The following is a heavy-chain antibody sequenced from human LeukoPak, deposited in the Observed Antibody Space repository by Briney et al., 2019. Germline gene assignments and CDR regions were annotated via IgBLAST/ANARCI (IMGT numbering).Heavy chain of an antibody. CDR1: GFTFSDYY. D-gene: IGHD6-13*01. V-gene: IGHV3-11*01. CDR2: ISSSGSTI. Sequence: PGGSLRLSCAASGFTFSDYYMSWIRQAPGKGLEWVSYISSSGSTIYYADSVKGRFTISRDNSKNTLYLQMNSLRAEDTAVYYCARVSGYSSSWSWFDPWGQGTLVTVSS. J-gene: IGHJ5*02. CDR3: ARVSGYSSSWSWFDP.